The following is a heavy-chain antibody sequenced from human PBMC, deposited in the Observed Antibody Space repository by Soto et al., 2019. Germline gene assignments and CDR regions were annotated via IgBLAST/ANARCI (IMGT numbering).Heavy chain of an antibody. D-gene: IGHD2-2*01. Sequence: GGSLRLSCAASGFTFNNAWMSWVRQAPGKGLEWVGRIKSKTDDGTTDYAAPVKGGFAISRDDAKDTLYLQMNSLKTEDTAVYYCSTYLPAATGGSFDYWGQGTLVTVSS. J-gene: IGHJ4*02. CDR3: STYLPAATGGSFDY. V-gene: IGHV3-15*01. CDR2: IKSKTDDGTT. CDR1: GFTFNNAW.